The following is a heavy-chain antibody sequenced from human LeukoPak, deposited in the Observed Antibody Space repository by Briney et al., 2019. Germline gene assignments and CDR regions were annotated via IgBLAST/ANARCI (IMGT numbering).Heavy chain of an antibody. CDR3: ARGRDSDSWYFDWFDT. Sequence: GASVKVSCKASGYTFTNYYIHWVRQAPGQGLEWMGWINPNSGGTNYAQKFQGRVSMTRDTSISTAYMELSSLRSDDTAVYYCARGRDSDSWYFDWFDTWGQETLVTVSS. V-gene: IGHV1-2*02. D-gene: IGHD6-13*01. J-gene: IGHJ5*02. CDR2: INPNSGGT. CDR1: GYTFTNYY.